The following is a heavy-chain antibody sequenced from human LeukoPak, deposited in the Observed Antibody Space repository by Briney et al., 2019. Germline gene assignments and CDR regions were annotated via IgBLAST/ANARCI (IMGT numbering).Heavy chain of an antibody. CDR2: ISSTGNTI. Sequence: PGGSLRLSCAASGFTLSGYNMNWVRQAPGKGLEWVSYISSTGNTIYYADSVKGRFTISRDNTKNSLYLRMNSLRDEDTAVYYCAREIHSSGWYVDYWGQGTLVTVSS. CDR3: AREIHSSGWYVDY. J-gene: IGHJ4*02. V-gene: IGHV3-48*02. D-gene: IGHD6-19*01. CDR1: GFTLSGYN.